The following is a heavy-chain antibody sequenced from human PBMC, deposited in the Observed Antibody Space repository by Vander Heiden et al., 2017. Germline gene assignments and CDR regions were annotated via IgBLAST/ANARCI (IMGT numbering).Heavy chain of an antibody. CDR3: AKEDQDGMDV. J-gene: IGHJ6*02. CDR1: GFTFSTYA. V-gene: IGHV3-23*01. Sequence: EVQLLESGGGFIQPGGSLRLSCAASGFTFSTYAMTWVRQAPGKGLEWVSVISATGATTYYADSVKDRFTISRDNSKNMLYVQINSLRADDTAVYYCAKEDQDGMDVWGQGTPVTV. D-gene: IGHD2-2*01. CDR2: ISATGATT.